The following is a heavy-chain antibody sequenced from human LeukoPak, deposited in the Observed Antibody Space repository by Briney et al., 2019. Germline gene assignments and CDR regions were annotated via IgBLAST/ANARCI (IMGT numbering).Heavy chain of an antibody. V-gene: IGHV3-21*01. CDR3: VSHCSRTTCFDY. CDR1: GFTFSSYS. D-gene: IGHD2-2*01. Sequence: GGSLRLSCAASGFTFSSYSMNWVRRAPGKGLEWVSSISSSSSYIYYADSVKGRFTISRDNSKNTLYLQINSLRAEDTAIYYCVSHCSRTTCFDYWGQGTLVTVSS. J-gene: IGHJ4*02. CDR2: ISSSSSYI.